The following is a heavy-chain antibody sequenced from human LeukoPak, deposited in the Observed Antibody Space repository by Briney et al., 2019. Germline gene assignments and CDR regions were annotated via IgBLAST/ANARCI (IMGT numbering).Heavy chain of an antibody. CDR2: IKSKTDGGTT. J-gene: IGHJ4*02. CDR1: GFTFSNAW. V-gene: IGHV3-15*01. CDR3: TTDFRYRRDGYNYDY. D-gene: IGHD5-24*01. Sequence: GGSLRLSCAASGFTFSNAWMSWVRQAPGKGLEWAGRIKSKTDGGTTDYAAPVKGRFTISRDDSKNTLYLQMNSLKTEDTAVYYCTTDFRYRRDGYNYDYWGQGTLVTVSS.